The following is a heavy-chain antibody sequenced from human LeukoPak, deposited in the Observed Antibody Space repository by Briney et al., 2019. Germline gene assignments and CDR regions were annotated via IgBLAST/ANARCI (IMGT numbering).Heavy chain of an antibody. CDR3: AKSSTHTAMAVLDY. Sequence: GRSLRLSCAASGFPFSSYGMHWVRLAPGKGLEWVAVISYDGSNKYYADSVKGRFTISGDNSKNTLYLQVNSLRAEDTAFYYCAKSSTHTAMAVLDYWGQGTLVTVSS. CDR2: ISYDGSNK. J-gene: IGHJ4*02. CDR1: GFPFSSYG. D-gene: IGHD5-18*01. V-gene: IGHV3-30*18.